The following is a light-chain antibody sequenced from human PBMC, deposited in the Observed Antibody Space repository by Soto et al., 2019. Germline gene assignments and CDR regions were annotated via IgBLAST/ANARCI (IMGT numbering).Light chain of an antibody. J-gene: IGLJ3*02. Sequence: QSVLTQPPSASGTPGQRVTISCSGSSSNIGSNTVNWYQQLPGTAPKLLIYSNNQRPSGVPDRFSGSKSGTSASLAICGLQAEDEADYYCAAWDDSLNGWVFGGGTKRTVL. CDR3: AAWDDSLNGWV. CDR2: SNN. V-gene: IGLV1-44*01. CDR1: SSNIGSNT.